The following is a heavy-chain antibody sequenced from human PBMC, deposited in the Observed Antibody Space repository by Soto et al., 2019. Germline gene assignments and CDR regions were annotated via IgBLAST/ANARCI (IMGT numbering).Heavy chain of an antibody. CDR3: AKGGNFWSGYYGYFDY. V-gene: IGHV3-9*01. CDR1: GFTFDDYA. D-gene: IGHD3-3*01. Sequence: LRLSCAASGFTFDDYAMHWVRQAPGKRLEWVSGISWNSGSIGYADSVKGRFTISRDNAKNSLYLQMNSLRAEDTALYYCAKGGNFWSGYYGYFDYWGQGTLVTVSS. CDR2: ISWNSGSI. J-gene: IGHJ4*02.